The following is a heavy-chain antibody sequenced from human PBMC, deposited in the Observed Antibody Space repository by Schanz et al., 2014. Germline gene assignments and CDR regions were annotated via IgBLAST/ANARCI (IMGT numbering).Heavy chain of an antibody. V-gene: IGHV3-23*01. CDR2: ISGSGGST. CDR1: GFTFSSYA. CDR3: ARPALWFGDNCFDP. D-gene: IGHD3-10*01. J-gene: IGHJ5*02. Sequence: EVQLLESGGGLVQPGGSLRLSRAASGFTFSSYAMSWVRQAPGKGLEWDSAISGSGGSTYYADSVKGRFTISRDNSKNTLYLQMNSLRAEDTAVYYCARPALWFGDNCFDPWGQGTLVTVSS.